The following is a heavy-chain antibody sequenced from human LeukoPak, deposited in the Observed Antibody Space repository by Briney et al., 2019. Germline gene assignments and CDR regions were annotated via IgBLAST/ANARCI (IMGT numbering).Heavy chain of an antibody. CDR2: IYYSGST. D-gene: IGHD2-21*01. Sequence: PSETLSLTCTVSGGSISSYYWSWIRQPPGKGLEWIGYIYYSGSTNYNPSLKSRVTMSVDTSKNQFSLKLSSVTAADTAVYYCARDRIRNWFDPWGQGTLVTVSS. CDR3: ARDRIRNWFDP. CDR1: GGSISSYY. J-gene: IGHJ5*02. V-gene: IGHV4-59*12.